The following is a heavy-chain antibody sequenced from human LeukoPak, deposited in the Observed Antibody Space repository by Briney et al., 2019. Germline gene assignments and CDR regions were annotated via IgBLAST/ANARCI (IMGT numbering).Heavy chain of an antibody. J-gene: IGHJ1*01. CDR3: ARVPITLAGTKDAKYFQH. D-gene: IGHD6-19*01. V-gene: IGHV3-74*01. Sequence: GGSLRLSCAASGFTFSSYWMHWVRQAPGKGLVWVSRINSDGSSKNYADSVKGRFTISRDNAKNTLYLQMNSLRAEDTAVYYCARVPITLAGTKDAKYFQHWGQGTLVTVSS. CDR2: INSDGSSK. CDR1: GFTFSSYW.